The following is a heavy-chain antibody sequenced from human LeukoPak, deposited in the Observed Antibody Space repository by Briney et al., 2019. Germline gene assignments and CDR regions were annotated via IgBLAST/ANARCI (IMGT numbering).Heavy chain of an antibody. CDR3: AKDLAGQYYYGSGTWD. D-gene: IGHD3-10*01. CDR1: GFAFSSYG. V-gene: IGHV3-33*06. CDR2: IWYDGSNK. J-gene: IGHJ4*02. Sequence: GGSLRLSCAASGFAFSSYGMHWVRQAPGKGLEWVAVIWYDGSNKYYADSVKGRFTISRDNSKNTLYLQMNSLRAEDTAVYYCAKDLAGQYYYGSGTWDWGQGTLVTVSS.